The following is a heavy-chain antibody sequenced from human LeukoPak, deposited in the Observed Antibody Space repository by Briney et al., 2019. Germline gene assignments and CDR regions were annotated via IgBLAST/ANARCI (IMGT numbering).Heavy chain of an antibody. D-gene: IGHD2-2*02. Sequence: SETLSLTCTVSGVSISSGGYYWSWIRQHPGKGLEWIGYIHYSGSTYYNPSLKSRVTISVDTSKNQFSLKLSSVTAADTAVYYCARAGGKVVVPAAITGRGPGYYYYGMDVWGQGTTVTVSS. J-gene: IGHJ6*02. CDR1: GVSISSGGYY. V-gene: IGHV4-31*03. CDR3: ARAGGKVVVPAAITGRGPGYYYYGMDV. CDR2: IHYSGST.